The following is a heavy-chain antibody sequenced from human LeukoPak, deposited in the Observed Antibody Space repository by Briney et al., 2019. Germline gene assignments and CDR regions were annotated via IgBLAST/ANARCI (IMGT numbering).Heavy chain of an antibody. V-gene: IGHV3-21*01. CDR3: ARETEEAFDI. Sequence: PGGSLRLSCAASGFTFSTYTMNWVRQAPGKGLEWVSSITSSSTYIYYAASMKGRFTISRDNAKNSLYLQMNSLRAEDTAVYYCARETEEAFDIWGQGTMVTVSS. CDR1: GFTFSTYT. J-gene: IGHJ3*02. CDR2: ITSSSTYI. D-gene: IGHD1-14*01.